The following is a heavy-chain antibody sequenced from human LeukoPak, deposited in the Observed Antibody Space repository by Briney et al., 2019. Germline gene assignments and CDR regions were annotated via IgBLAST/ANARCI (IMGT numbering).Heavy chain of an antibody. V-gene: IGHV3-23*01. D-gene: IGHD6-6*01. J-gene: IGHJ4*02. Sequence: GGSLRLSCAASGFTFSSYAMSWVRQAPGKGLEWVSAISGSGGSTYYADSVKGRFTISRDNAKNSLYLQMNSLKAEDTAVYYCARSRWGSSSAFDYWGQGTLVTVSS. CDR1: GFTFSSYA. CDR3: ARSRWGSSSAFDY. CDR2: ISGSGGST.